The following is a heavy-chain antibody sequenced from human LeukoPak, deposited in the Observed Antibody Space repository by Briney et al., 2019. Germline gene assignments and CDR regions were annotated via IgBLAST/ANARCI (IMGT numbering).Heavy chain of an antibody. CDR2: IYHSGST. D-gene: IGHD4-23*01. CDR1: GGSISSGGYY. Sequence: PSETLSLTCTVSGGSISSGGYYWSWIRQPPGKGLEWIGYIYHSGSTYYNPSLKSRVTISVDTSKNQFSLKLSSVTAADTAVYYCARFAPTQRKRLSRTHYGGNSFDYWDQGTLVTVSS. J-gene: IGHJ4*02. CDR3: ARFAPTQRKRLSRTHYGGNSFDY. V-gene: IGHV4-30-2*02.